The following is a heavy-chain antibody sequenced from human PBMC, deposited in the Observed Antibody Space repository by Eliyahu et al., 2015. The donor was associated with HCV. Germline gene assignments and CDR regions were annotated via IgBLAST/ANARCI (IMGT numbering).Heavy chain of an antibody. D-gene: IGHD3-10*01. Sequence: EVQLVESGGGLVKPGGSLSLSCXAXGVXFXXAWMSXVRQXPGKGLEWIGRIKSKTDGGTTDYAAPVKGRFTISRDDSKSTLYLQMNSLKTEDTAVYYCTTGAPGGFDYYLDVWGQGTTVTVSS. CDR2: IKSKTDGGTT. V-gene: IGHV3-15*01. CDR1: GVXFXXAW. CDR3: TTGAPGGFDYYLDV. J-gene: IGHJ6*03.